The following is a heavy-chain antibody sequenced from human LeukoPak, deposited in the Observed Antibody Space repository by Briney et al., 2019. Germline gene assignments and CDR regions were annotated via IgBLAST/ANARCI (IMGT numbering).Heavy chain of an antibody. CDR3: VQCSRGYFADL. CDR2: ISNDGGGT. D-gene: IGHD3-22*01. Sequence: GGSLRLSCAASGFIFNNYGLIWVRQAPGKGLEWVSAISNDGGGTQYADFVEGRFTISRDNSKNTLFLQMSSLRAEDTALYYCVQCSRGYFADLWGQGTLVTVSS. J-gene: IGHJ5*02. CDR1: GFIFNNYG. V-gene: IGHV3-23*01.